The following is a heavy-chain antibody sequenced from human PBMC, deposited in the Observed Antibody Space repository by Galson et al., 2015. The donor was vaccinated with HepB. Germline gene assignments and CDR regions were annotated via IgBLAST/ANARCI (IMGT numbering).Heavy chain of an antibody. Sequence: SLRLSCAASGFTFSSYSMNWVRQAPGKGLEWVSYISSSSSTIYYADSVKGRFTISRDNAKNSLYLQMNSLRDEDTAVYYCARDRSPRDYYDSSGYYSPHLEAFDIWGQGTMVTVSS. CDR1: GFTFSSYS. J-gene: IGHJ3*02. CDR2: ISSSSSTI. V-gene: IGHV3-48*02. D-gene: IGHD3-22*01. CDR3: ARDRSPRDYYDSSGYYSPHLEAFDI.